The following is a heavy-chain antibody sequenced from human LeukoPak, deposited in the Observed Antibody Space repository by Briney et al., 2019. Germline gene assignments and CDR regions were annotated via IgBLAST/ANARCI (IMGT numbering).Heavy chain of an antibody. D-gene: IGHD3-22*01. Sequence: SETLSLTCSVSGASIRISSYNWGWVRQSPGKGLEWIGEIHHSGSSNYNPSLKSRVTISVDTSKNQFSLKLSSVTAADTAVYYCARVRYYDSSGYLYYFDYWGQGTLVTVSS. J-gene: IGHJ4*02. CDR3: ARVRYYDSSGYLYYFDY. V-gene: IGHV4-39*07. CDR1: GASIRISSYN. CDR2: IHHSGSS.